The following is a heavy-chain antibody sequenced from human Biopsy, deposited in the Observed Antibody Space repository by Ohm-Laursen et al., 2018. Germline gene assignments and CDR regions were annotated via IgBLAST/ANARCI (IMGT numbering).Heavy chain of an antibody. CDR3: ARGDYFDSNGYFWFDP. CDR1: DDSVTYPTDN. D-gene: IGHD3-22*01. CDR2: VYIGGNT. V-gene: IGHV4-61*01. Sequence: GTLSLTCTISDDSVTYPTDNWSWIRQPPGQGLEYIGFVYIGGNTNYNPSLKSRVTISVDMSRNQFSLKLDSVIAADTAVYYCARGDYFDSNGYFWFDPWGQGTLVTVSS. J-gene: IGHJ5*02.